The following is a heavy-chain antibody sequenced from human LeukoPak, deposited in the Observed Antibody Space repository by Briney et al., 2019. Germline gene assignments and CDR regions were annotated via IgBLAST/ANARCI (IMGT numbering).Heavy chain of an antibody. V-gene: IGHV3-48*03. CDR1: GFTFSSYE. D-gene: IGHD3-16*02. J-gene: IGHJ4*02. CDR2: ISSSGSTI. CDR3: ASGITFGGVIARY. Sequence: GGSLRPSCAASGFTFSSYEMNWVRQAPGKGLEWVSYISSSGSTIYYADSVKGRFTISRDNAKNSLYLQMNSLRAEDMAVYYCASGITFGGVIARYWGQGTLVTVSS.